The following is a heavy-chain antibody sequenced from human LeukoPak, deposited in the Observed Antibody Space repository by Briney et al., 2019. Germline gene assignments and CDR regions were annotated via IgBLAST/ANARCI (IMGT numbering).Heavy chain of an antibody. Sequence: PGGSLRLSCAASGFTFSSYAMSWVRQAPGKGLEWVAVISYDGSNKYYADSVKGRFTISRNNPKNTLYLQMNSLRSEDTAVYYCAKLNNAGYCTDGVCDYWGQGTLVTVSS. J-gene: IGHJ4*02. D-gene: IGHD2-8*01. CDR3: AKLNNAGYCTDGVCDY. CDR2: ISYDGSNK. CDR1: GFTFSSYA. V-gene: IGHV3-30*18.